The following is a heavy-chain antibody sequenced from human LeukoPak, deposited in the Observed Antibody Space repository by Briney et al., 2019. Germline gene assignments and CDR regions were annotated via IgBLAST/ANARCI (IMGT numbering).Heavy chain of an antibody. CDR1: GFTFSSYA. CDR2: ISSNGGNT. V-gene: IGHV3-64*01. J-gene: IGHJ4*02. Sequence: GSLRLSCAASGFTFSSYAMHWVRQAPGKGLEYASAISSNGGNTYYANSVKGRFTISRDNSKNTLYLQMGSLRAEDMAVYYCARVPGLQPDYWGQGTLVTVSS. CDR3: ARVPGLQPDY. D-gene: IGHD1-1*01.